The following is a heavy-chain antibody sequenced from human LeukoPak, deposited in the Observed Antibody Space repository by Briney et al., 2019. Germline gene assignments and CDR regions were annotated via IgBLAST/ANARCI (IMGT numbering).Heavy chain of an antibody. CDR2: IYYSGST. CDR1: GGSISSYY. Sequence: KSSETLSLTCTVSGGSISSYYWSWIRQPPGKGLEWIGYIYYSGSTSYNPSLKSRVTISVDTSKNQFSLKLSSVTTADTAVYYCARDRKYYYHMDVWGKGTTVTVS. CDR3: ARDRKYYYHMDV. V-gene: IGHV4-59*01. J-gene: IGHJ6*03. D-gene: IGHD1-14*01.